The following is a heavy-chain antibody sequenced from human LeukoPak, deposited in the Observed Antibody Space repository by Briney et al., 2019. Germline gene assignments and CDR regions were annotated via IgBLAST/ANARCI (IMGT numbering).Heavy chain of an antibody. CDR2: ISSSSSYI. D-gene: IGHD3-16*01. Sequence: GGSLRLSCAASGFTFSTYWMSWVRQAPRKGLEWVSSISSSSSYIYYADSVKGRFTISRDNAKNSLYLQMNSLRAEDTAVYYCARDGGYGMDVWGQGTTVTVSS. J-gene: IGHJ6*02. CDR3: ARDGGYGMDV. V-gene: IGHV3-21*01. CDR1: GFTFSTYW.